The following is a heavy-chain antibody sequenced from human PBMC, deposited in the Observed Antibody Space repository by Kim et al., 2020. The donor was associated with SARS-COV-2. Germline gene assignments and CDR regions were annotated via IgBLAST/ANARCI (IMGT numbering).Heavy chain of an antibody. CDR1: GGSISSYY. Sequence: SETLSLTCTVSGGSISSYYWSWIRQPPGKGLEWIGYIYYSGSTNYNPSLKSRVTISIDTSKNQFSLKLSSVTAADTAVYYCAKALPSSSWYFDLWGRGTL. CDR3: AKALPSSSWYFDL. CDR2: IYYSGST. V-gene: IGHV4-59*13. D-gene: IGHD3-10*01. J-gene: IGHJ2*01.